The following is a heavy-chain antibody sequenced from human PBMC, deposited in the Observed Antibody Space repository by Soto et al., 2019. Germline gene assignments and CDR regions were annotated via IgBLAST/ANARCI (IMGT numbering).Heavy chain of an antibody. J-gene: IGHJ4*02. D-gene: IGHD6-6*01. CDR1: GGSISSSNW. CDR3: ASLIAALSY. CDR2: IYHSGST. V-gene: IGHV4-4*02. Sequence: QVQLQESGPGLVKPSGTLSLTCAVSGGSISSSNWWSWVRQPPGKGLEWIGEIYHSGSTNYNPSLKSRVTISVYKSKNQSSLKLSSGTAADTAVYYCASLIAALSYWGQGTLVTVSS.